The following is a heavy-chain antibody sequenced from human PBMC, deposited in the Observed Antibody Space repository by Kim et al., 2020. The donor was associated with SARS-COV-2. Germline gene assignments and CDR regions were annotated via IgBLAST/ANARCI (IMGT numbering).Heavy chain of an antibody. CDR3: AKDSDSSGYYYYFDY. V-gene: IGHV3-9*01. D-gene: IGHD3-22*01. Sequence: DSVKGRFTISRDNAKNSLYLQMNSLRAEDTALYYCAKDSDSSGYYYYFDYWGQGTLVTVSS. J-gene: IGHJ4*02.